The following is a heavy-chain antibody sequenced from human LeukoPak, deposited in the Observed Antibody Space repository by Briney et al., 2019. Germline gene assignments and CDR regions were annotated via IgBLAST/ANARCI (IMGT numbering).Heavy chain of an antibody. CDR3: SKMYSSSWSINWFDP. J-gene: IGHJ5*02. CDR1: GFTFSSYG. Sequence: GGSLRLSCAASGFTFSSYGMHWVRQAPGKGLEWVAYISYDGSTKYYADSVKGRFTISRDNSKNTLYLQMNSLRAEDTAVYYCSKMYSSSWSINWFDPWGQGTLVTVSS. CDR2: ISYDGSTK. V-gene: IGHV3-30*02. D-gene: IGHD6-13*01.